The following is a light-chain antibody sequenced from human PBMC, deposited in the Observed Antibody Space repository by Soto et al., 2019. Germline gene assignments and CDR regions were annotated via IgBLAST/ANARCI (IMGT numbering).Light chain of an antibody. J-gene: IGLJ2*01. V-gene: IGLV2-14*01. CDR2: DVS. CDR3: SSYTSSSTYVV. CDR1: SSDVGGYNY. Sequence: SVLTQPASVSGSPGQSITISCTGTSSDVGGYNYVSWYQQHPGKAPKLMIYDVSNRPSGVSNRFSGSKSGNTASLTFSGLQAEDEADYYCSSYTSSSTYVVFGGGTKLTVL.